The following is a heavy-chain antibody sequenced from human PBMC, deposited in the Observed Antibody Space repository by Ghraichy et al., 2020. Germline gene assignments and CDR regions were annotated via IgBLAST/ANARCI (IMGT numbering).Heavy chain of an antibody. CDR2: IYHSGST. CDR3: AGSEGIAVAGPFDY. V-gene: IGHV4-4*02. CDR1: GGSISSSNW. J-gene: IGHJ4*02. D-gene: IGHD6-19*01. Sequence: SETLSLTCAVSGGSISSSNWWSWVRQPPGKGLEWIGEIYHSGSTNYNPSLKSRVTISVDKSKNQFSLKLSSVTAADTAVYYCAGSEGIAVAGPFDYWGQGTLVTVSS.